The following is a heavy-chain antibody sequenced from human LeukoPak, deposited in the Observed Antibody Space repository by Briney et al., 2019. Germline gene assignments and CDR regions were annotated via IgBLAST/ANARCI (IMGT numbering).Heavy chain of an antibody. V-gene: IGHV3-21*01. D-gene: IGHD2-8*01. CDR1: GFTFSSYS. J-gene: IGHJ5*02. CDR2: ISSSSSYI. Sequence: GGSLRLSCAASGFTFSSYSMNWVRQAPGKGLEWVSSISSSSSYIYYADSVKGRFTISRDNAKNSLYLQMNSLRAEDTAVYYCARGAYCTNGVCSNWFDPWGQGTLVTLSS. CDR3: ARGAYCTNGVCSNWFDP.